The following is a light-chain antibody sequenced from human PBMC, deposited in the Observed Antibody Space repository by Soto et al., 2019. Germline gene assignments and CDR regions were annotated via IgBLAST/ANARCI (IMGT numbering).Light chain of an antibody. V-gene: IGKV4-1*01. J-gene: IGKJ4*01. Sequence: IMMTQSPDSLAVSLGERATINCKSSQSVLSRSNYKNYLAWYQQKPGQPPKLLIYWASTRESGVPDRFRGSGAGTDFTLTLTSLQAEDVAGDYCLQYYGTLEHTFGGGTKV. CDR3: LQYYGTLEHT. CDR1: QSVLSRSNYKNY. CDR2: WAS.